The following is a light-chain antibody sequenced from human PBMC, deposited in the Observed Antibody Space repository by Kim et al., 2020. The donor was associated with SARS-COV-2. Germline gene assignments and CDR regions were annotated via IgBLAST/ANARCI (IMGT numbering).Light chain of an antibody. CDR2: AAS. CDR1: QSITTY. Sequence: AASVGDRVTITCRASQSITTYLNWYQQKPGKAPKLLIYAASSLQSGVTSRFSGSGSGTDFTLTISSLQPEDFATYSCQQSYSAVTFGGGTRVEIK. V-gene: IGKV1-39*01. CDR3: QQSYSAVT. J-gene: IGKJ4*01.